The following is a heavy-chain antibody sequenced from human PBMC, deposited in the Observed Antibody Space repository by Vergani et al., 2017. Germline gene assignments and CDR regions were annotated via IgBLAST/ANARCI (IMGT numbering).Heavy chain of an antibody. Sequence: QVQLQESGPGLVKPSQTLSLTCTVSGGSISSGSYYWSWIRQPAGKGLEWIGYIYYSGSTYYNPSLKSRVTISVDTSKNQFSLKLSSVTAADTAVYYCARVRRDDSSGYYYYYGMDVWGQGTTVTVSS. CDR3: ARVRRDDSSGYYYYYGMDV. J-gene: IGHJ6*02. CDR1: GGSISSGSYY. CDR2: IYYSGST. D-gene: IGHD3-22*01. V-gene: IGHV4-30-4*08.